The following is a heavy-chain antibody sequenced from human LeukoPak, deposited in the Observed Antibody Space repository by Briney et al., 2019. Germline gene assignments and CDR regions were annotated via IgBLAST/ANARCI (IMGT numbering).Heavy chain of an antibody. CDR2: IIPIFGTA. CDR3: ARDGTLGY. V-gene: IGHV1-69*13. J-gene: IGHJ4*02. Sequence: ASVKVSCKASGYTFTGYYMHWVRQAPGQGLEWMGGIIPIFGTANYAQKFQGRVTITADESTSTAYMELSSLRSEDTAVYYCARDGTLGYWGQGTLVTVSS. D-gene: IGHD1-1*01. CDR1: GYTFTGYY.